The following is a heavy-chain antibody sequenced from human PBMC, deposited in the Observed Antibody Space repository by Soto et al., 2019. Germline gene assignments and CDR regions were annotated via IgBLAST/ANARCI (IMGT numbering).Heavy chain of an antibody. D-gene: IGHD4-17*01. CDR1: GGTFSSYT. CDR3: ARAPGGYGDYLLD. Sequence: QVQLVQSGAEVKKPGSSVKVSCKASGGTFSSYTISWVRQAPGQGLEWMGRIIPILGIANYAQKFQGRVTIPGNKSTSTAYMELNSLRSEDTAVYYCARAPGGYGDYLLDWGQGTLVTVSS. CDR2: IIPILGIA. V-gene: IGHV1-69*02. J-gene: IGHJ4*02.